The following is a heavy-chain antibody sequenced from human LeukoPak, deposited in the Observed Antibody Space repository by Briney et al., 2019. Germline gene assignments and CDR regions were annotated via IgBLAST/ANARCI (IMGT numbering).Heavy chain of an antibody. J-gene: IGHJ4*02. CDR2: ISGTGGST. D-gene: IGHD5-12*01. Sequence: GGSLRLSCAASGFTFSSHAMSWVRQAPGKGLEWVSAISGTGGSTYYADSVKGRFTISRDNSKNTLYLQMSSLRAEDTAIYYCAKGGDGGYGVRLDYWGQGTLVTVSS. V-gene: IGHV3-23*01. CDR1: GFTFSSHA. CDR3: AKGGDGGYGVRLDY.